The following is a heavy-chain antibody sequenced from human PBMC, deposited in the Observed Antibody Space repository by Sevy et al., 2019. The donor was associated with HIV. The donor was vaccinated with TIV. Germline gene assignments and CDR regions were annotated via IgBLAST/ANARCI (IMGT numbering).Heavy chain of an antibody. Sequence: GGSLRLSCTASGFTFGDYAMSWVRQAPGKGLEWVGFIRSKAYGGTTEYAASVKGRFTISRDDSKSIAYLQMNSLKTEDTAVYYCTRGGWWRQPAYYFDYWGQGTLVTVSS. V-gene: IGHV3-49*04. J-gene: IGHJ4*02. CDR3: TRGGWWRQPAYYFDY. CDR2: IRSKAYGGTT. CDR1: GFTFGDYA. D-gene: IGHD2-21*02.